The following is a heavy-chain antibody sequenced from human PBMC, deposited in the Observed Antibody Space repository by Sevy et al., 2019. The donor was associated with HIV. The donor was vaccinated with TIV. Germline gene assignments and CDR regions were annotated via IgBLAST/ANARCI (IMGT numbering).Heavy chain of an antibody. Sequence: GGSLRLSCAASGFTFSNAWMSWVRQSPGKGLEWVGRIRSKAGGGTTDYVKIVKAEFTISRVDSRDILYLQLNSLETEDTAVYYCTTDHRRDGIVVFPFEYWGQGTLVTVSS. CDR2: IRSKAGGGTT. CDR3: TTDHRRDGIVVFPFEY. J-gene: IGHJ4*02. CDR1: GFTFSNAW. V-gene: IGHV3-15*01. D-gene: IGHD2-15*01.